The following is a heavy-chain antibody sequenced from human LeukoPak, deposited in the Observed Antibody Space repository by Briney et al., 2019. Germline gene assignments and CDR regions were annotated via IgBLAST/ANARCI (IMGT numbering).Heavy chain of an antibody. J-gene: IGHJ5*01. V-gene: IGHV4-34*01. CDR1: GASFNTYY. D-gene: IGHD2-8*01. CDR2: VKHDGDT. Sequence: PETLSLTCAVYGASFNTYYWTWIRQSPDKGLEWIGEVKHDGDTNVNPSLRSRVVMSVDASKNQFSLEMTSVTAADTAIYFCARGPVALPNDRLSLFFDFWGQGTLVTVSS. CDR3: ARGPVALPNDRLSLFFDF.